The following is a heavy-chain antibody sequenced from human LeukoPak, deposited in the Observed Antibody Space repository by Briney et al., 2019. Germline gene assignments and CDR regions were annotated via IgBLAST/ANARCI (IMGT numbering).Heavy chain of an antibody. CDR1: GYTFTSYA. CDR2: INAGHGNT. J-gene: IGHJ4*02. D-gene: IGHD6-19*01. CDR3: ARGAGFAEALPEY. V-gene: IGHV1-3*01. Sequence: ASVKVSCKASGYTFTSYAMHWVRQAPGQRLEWMGWINAGHGNTKYSQKFQGRVTITRDTSATTAYMELSSLRSEDTAVYYCARGAGFAEALPEYWGQGTLLTVSS.